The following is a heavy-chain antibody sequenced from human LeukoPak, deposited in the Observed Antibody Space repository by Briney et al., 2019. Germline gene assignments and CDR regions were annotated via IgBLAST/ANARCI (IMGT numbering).Heavy chain of an antibody. CDR3: AKDTVPGDY. D-gene: IGHD2-2*01. Sequence: RSGGSLRLSCAASGFTFSSYAMSWVRQAPGKGPEWVSAISGSGGSTYYADSVKGRFTISRDNSKNTLYLQMNSLRAEDTAVYYCAKDTVPGDYWGQGTLVTVSS. CDR1: GFTFSSYA. CDR2: ISGSGGST. J-gene: IGHJ4*02. V-gene: IGHV3-23*01.